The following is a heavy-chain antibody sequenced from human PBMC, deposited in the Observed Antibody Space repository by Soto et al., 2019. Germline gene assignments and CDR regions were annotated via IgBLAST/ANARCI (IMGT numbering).Heavy chain of an antibody. J-gene: IGHJ4*02. CDR2: IYYSGST. D-gene: IGHD2-21*02. CDR1: GGSISSYY. Sequence: SETLSLTCTVSGGSISSYYWSWIRQPPGKGLEWIGYIYYSGSTNYNPSLKSRVTISVDTSKNQFSLKLNSVTAADTAVYYCARTYCGGDCYPFDYWGQGTLVTVSS. CDR3: ARTYCGGDCYPFDY. V-gene: IGHV4-59*01.